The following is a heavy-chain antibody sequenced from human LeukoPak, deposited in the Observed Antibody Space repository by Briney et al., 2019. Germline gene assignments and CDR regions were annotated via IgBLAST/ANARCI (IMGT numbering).Heavy chain of an antibody. J-gene: IGHJ4*02. D-gene: IGHD3-22*01. CDR1: GYTFTDYY. V-gene: IGHV1-2*06. CDR3: ARGENSGYSMGY. Sequence: ASVKVSCKASGYTFTDYYMHWVRQAPGQELAWMARINPNSCGTSYAQKFHGGVTMTTGTCISTAYREWRRLRSDATAVYYCARGENSGYSMGYGGQGTLVTVSS. CDR2: INPNSCGT.